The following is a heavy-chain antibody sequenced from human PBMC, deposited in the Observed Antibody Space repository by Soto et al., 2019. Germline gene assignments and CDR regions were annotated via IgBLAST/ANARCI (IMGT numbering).Heavy chain of an antibody. CDR1: GGSISSYY. Sequence: SETLSLTCTVSGGSISSYYWSWIRQPPGKGLEWIGYIYYSGSTNYNPSLKSRVTISVDTSKNQFSLKLSSVTAADTAVYYCARHRRYCSSTSCRNWFDPWGQGTLVTVSS. CDR3: ARHRRYCSSTSCRNWFDP. CDR2: IYYSGST. J-gene: IGHJ5*02. V-gene: IGHV4-59*08. D-gene: IGHD2-2*01.